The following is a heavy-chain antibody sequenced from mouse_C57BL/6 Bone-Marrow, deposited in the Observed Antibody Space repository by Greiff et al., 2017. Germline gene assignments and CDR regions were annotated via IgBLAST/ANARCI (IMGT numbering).Heavy chain of an antibody. Sequence: QVQLQQSGPGLVQPSQSLSITCTVSGFSLTSYGVHWVRQPPGKGLEWLGVIWRGGSTDYNAAFISRLSISKDNSKSQVSFKLNSLQADDTAMYYCAKPYYGSAYWYFDVWGTGTTVTVSS. CDR3: AKPYYGSAYWYFDV. D-gene: IGHD1-1*01. CDR1: GFSLTSYG. CDR2: IWRGGST. V-gene: IGHV2-4*01. J-gene: IGHJ1*03.